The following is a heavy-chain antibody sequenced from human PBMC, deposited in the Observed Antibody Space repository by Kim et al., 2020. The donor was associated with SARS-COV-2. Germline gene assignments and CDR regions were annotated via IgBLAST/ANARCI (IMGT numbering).Heavy chain of an antibody. CDR3: SSESSSSFDY. J-gene: IGHJ4*02. CDR1: GFTFSTYA. D-gene: IGHD6-6*01. Sequence: GGSLRLSCAASGFTFSTYAMSWVRQAPGKGLEWVSAISDSGASTYYADSVKGRFTISRDNSKNTLYLQMNSLRAEDTAVYYCSSESSSSFDYWGQGTLVTVSS. V-gene: IGHV3-23*01. CDR2: ISDSGAST.